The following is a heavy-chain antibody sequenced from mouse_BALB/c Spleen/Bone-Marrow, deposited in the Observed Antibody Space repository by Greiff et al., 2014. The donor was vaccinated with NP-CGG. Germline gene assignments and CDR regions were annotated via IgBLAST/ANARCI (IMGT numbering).Heavy chain of an antibody. V-gene: IGHV1S81*02. J-gene: IGHJ1*01. CDR3: ARWLLQYFDV. D-gene: IGHD2-3*01. CDR2: IIPSNGRT. CDR1: GYTFTSYW. Sequence: QVQLKQSGAELVKPGASVKLSCKASGYTFTSYWMHWVKQRPGRGLEWIGEIIPSNGRTNYNEKFKNKATLTVDKSSNTAYMQLSSLTSEDSAVYYCARWLLQYFDVWGAGTTVTVSS.